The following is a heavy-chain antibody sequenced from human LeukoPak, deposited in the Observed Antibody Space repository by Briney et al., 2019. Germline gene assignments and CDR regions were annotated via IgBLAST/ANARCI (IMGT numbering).Heavy chain of an antibody. V-gene: IGHV3-30*03. CDR1: GFTFSSYG. CDR3: AREGGIAAAASYYYYGMDV. J-gene: IGHJ6*02. CDR2: ISYDGSNK. Sequence: GGSLRLSCAASGFTFSSYGMHWVRQAPGKGLEWVAVISYDGSNKYYADSVKGRFTISRDNAKNSLYLQMNSLRAEDTAVYYCAREGGIAAAASYYYYGMDVWGQGTTVTVSS. D-gene: IGHD6-13*01.